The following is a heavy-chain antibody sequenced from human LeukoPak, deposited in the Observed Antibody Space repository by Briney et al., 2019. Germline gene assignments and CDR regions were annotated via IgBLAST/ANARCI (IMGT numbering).Heavy chain of an antibody. Sequence: SVKVSCKASGGTFSNYAITWVRQAPGQGLEWMGGIIPVFGTANYAQNFQGRVTITTDEFTGTAYMELSSLRSEDTAVYYCARDRAGSNWWAFDIWGQGTMVTVSS. V-gene: IGHV1-69*05. CDR3: ARDRAGSNWWAFDI. CDR1: GGTFSNYA. D-gene: IGHD1-14*01. CDR2: IIPVFGTA. J-gene: IGHJ3*02.